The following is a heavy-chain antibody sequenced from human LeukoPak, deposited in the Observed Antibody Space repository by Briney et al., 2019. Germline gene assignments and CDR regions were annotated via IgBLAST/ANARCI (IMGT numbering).Heavy chain of an antibody. V-gene: IGHV3-30*18. CDR1: GFTFSSYG. CDR3: AKKRSITMIVVAAPDFDY. Sequence: GGSLRLSCAASGFTFSSYGMHWVRQAPGKGLEWVAVISYDGSNKYYADSVKGRFTISRDNSKNTLYLQMNSLRAEDTAVYYCAKKRSITMIVVAAPDFDYWGQGTLVTVSS. CDR2: ISYDGSNK. J-gene: IGHJ4*02. D-gene: IGHD3-22*01.